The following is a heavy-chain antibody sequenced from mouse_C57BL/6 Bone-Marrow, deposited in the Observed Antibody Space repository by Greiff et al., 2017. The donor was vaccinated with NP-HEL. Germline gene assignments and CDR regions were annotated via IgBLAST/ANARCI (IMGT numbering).Heavy chain of an antibody. CDR3: ARHYGYPYYAMDY. CDR2: IYPGSGST. J-gene: IGHJ4*01. CDR1: GYTFTSYW. Sequence: QVQLQQPGAELVKPGASVKMSCKASGYTFTSYWITWVKQRPGQGLEWIGDIYPGSGSTNYNEKFKSKATLTVDTSSSTAYMQLSSLTSEDSAVYDCARHYGYPYYAMDYWGQGTSVTVSS. V-gene: IGHV1-55*01. D-gene: IGHD2-2*01.